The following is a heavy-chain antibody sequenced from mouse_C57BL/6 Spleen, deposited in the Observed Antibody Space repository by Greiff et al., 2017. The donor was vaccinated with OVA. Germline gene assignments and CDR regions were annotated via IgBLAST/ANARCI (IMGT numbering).Heavy chain of an antibody. CDR2: INYDGSST. J-gene: IGHJ4*01. CDR1: GFTFSDYY. D-gene: IGHD1-1*01. CDR3: ASVRYPYAMDY. Sequence: EVQVVESEGGLVQPGSSMKLSCTASGFTFSDYYMAWVRQVPEKGLEWVANINYDGSSTYYLDSLKSRFIISRDNAKNILYLQMSSLKSEDTATYYCASVRYPYAMDYWGQGTSVTVSS. V-gene: IGHV5-16*01.